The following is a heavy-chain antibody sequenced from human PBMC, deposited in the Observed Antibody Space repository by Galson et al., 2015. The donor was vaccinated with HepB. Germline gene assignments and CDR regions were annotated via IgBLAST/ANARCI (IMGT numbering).Heavy chain of an antibody. J-gene: IGHJ6*02. D-gene: IGHD6-19*01. CDR1: GFTFSSYG. Sequence: SLRLSCAASGFTFSSYGMHWVRQAPGKGLEWVAVIWYDGSNKYYADSVKGRFTISRDNSKNTLYLQMNSLRAEDTAVYYCAKGGGSSGWYSYYYYGMDVWGQGTTVTVSS. V-gene: IGHV3-33*06. CDR2: IWYDGSNK. CDR3: AKGGGSSGWYSYYYYGMDV.